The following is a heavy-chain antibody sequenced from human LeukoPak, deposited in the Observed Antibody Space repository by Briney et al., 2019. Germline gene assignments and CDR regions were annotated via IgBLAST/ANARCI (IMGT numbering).Heavy chain of an antibody. V-gene: IGHV5-51*01. J-gene: IGHJ4*02. CDR1: GYRFTSYW. CDR2: IYPDDSDT. D-gene: IGHD2-15*01. Sequence: GESLKISCKGSGYRFTSYWIGWVRQMPGKGLEWMGIIYPDDSDTRYSPSFQGQVTISADKSISTAYLQWSSLKASDTAMYYCATFYCNGANCYSGILGYWGQGTLVTVSS. CDR3: ATFYCNGANCYSGILGY.